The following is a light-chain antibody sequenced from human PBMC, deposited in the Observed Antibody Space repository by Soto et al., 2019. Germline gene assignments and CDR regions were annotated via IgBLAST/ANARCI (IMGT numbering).Light chain of an antibody. CDR3: QQSDSWPRT. V-gene: IGKV3-15*01. J-gene: IGKJ1*01. Sequence: PGERATLSCRASQSVSSYLAGYQQRPGQAPRLLIYDASTRATGVPARFSGSGSGTEFTLTISGLQSEDFAVYYCQQSDSWPRTFGQGTKVDIK. CDR1: QSVSSY. CDR2: DAS.